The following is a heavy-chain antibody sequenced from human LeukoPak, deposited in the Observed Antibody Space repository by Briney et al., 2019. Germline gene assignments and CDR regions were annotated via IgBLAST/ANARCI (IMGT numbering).Heavy chain of an antibody. Sequence: GGSLRLSCAASGFTFSSYAMSWVRQAPGKGLEWVSAISGSGGSTYYADSVKGRFTISRDNSKNTLYLQMNSLRAEDTAVYHCAKKGYYYGSGSYSFHDYWGQGTLVTASS. J-gene: IGHJ4*02. V-gene: IGHV3-23*01. D-gene: IGHD3-10*01. CDR2: ISGSGGST. CDR1: GFTFSSYA. CDR3: AKKGYYYGSGSYSFHDY.